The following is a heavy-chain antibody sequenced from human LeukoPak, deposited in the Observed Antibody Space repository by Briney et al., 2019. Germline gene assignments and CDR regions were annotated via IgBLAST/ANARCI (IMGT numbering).Heavy chain of an antibody. Sequence: PSETLSLTCTVSGGSISSYYWNWIRQPPGKGLEWIGYIYYSGTTNYNPSLKSRVSMSVDTSKNQFSLKLSSVTAADTAVYYCARGLHSSSWSRDYYYYYYMDVWGKGTTVTISS. CDR2: IYYSGTT. CDR1: GGSISSYY. CDR3: ARGLHSSSWSRDYYYYYYMDV. V-gene: IGHV4-59*01. J-gene: IGHJ6*03. D-gene: IGHD6-13*01.